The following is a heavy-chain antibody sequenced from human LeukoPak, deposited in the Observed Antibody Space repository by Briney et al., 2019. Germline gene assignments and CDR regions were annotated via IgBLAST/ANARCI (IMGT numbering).Heavy chain of an antibody. V-gene: IGHV4-34*01. CDR2: INHSGST. CDR3: ASRESTRRPKIWGV. J-gene: IGHJ4*02. D-gene: IGHD3-16*01. Sequence: SETLSLTCAVYGGSFSGYYWSWIRQPPGKGLEWIGEINHSGSTNYNPSLKSRVTISVDTSKNQFSLKLSSVTAADTALYYCASRESTRRPKIWGVWGQGTLVTVSS. CDR1: GGSFSGYY.